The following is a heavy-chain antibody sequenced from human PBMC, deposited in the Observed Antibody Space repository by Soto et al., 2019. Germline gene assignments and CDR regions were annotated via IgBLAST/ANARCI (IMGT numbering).Heavy chain of an antibody. J-gene: IGHJ4*02. Sequence: GGSLRLSCAASGFTFSSYNMNWVRQAPGKGLEWVSYISSSSSYTNYADSVKGRFTISRDNAKNSLYLQMNSLRAEDTAVYYCARVGSYDILTGYPRAFDYWGQGTLVIVSS. CDR3: ARVGSYDILTGYPRAFDY. D-gene: IGHD3-9*01. CDR2: ISSSSSYT. V-gene: IGHV3-21*05. CDR1: GFTFSSYN.